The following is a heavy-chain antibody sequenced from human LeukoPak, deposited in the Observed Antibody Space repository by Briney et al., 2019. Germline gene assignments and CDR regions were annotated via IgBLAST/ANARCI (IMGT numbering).Heavy chain of an antibody. CDR1: GGSINSYC. J-gene: IGHJ5*02. Sequence: PSETLSLTCTVSGGSINSYCWNLIRQPAGKGLEWIGRVYPSGSTKYNPSLKSRVTMSLDTSRNHFSLNLSSVTAADTAVYYCARERYYYGSGSYFRRHAPTGWFDPWGQGTLVTVSS. CDR2: VYPSGST. CDR3: ARERYYYGSGSYFRRHAPTGWFDP. V-gene: IGHV4-4*07. D-gene: IGHD3-10*01.